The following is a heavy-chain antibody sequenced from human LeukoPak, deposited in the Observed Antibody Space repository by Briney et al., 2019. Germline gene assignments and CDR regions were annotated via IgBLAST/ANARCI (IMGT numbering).Heavy chain of an antibody. Sequence: GASVKVSCKASGGTFSSYAISWVRQAPGQGLEWMGWISAYNGNTNYAQKLQGRVTMTTDTSTSTAYMELRSLRSDDTAVYYCARAPTGYYDSSGYYPLVYWGQGTLVTVSS. J-gene: IGHJ4*02. CDR3: ARAPTGYYDSSGYYPLVY. V-gene: IGHV1-18*01. CDR2: ISAYNGNT. D-gene: IGHD3-22*01. CDR1: GGTFSSYA.